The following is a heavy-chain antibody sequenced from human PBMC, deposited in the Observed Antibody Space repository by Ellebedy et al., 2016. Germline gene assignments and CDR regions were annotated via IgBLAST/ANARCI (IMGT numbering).Heavy chain of an antibody. Sequence: ASVKVSXXTSGYTFTTYDINWVRQAPGQGLEWMGWMNPDSGNTGYAQKFQGRVTMTRDTSISTAYMELSSLRSEGTAVYYCARAWADIVVVVAATRRYGMDVWGQGTTVTVSS. D-gene: IGHD2-15*01. CDR3: ARAWADIVVVVAATRRYGMDV. J-gene: IGHJ6*02. V-gene: IGHV1-8*01. CDR1: GYTFTTYD. CDR2: MNPDSGNT.